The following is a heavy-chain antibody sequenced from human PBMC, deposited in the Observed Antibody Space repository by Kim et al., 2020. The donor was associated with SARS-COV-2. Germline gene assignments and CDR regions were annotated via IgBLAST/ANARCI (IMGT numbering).Heavy chain of an antibody. Sequence: GGSLRLSCSASGFTFSSYAMHWVRQAPGKGLEYVSAISSNGGSTYYADSVKGRFTISRDNSKNTLYLQMSSLRAEDTAVYYCVKGHIVATIRLLDYWGQGTLVTVSS. V-gene: IGHV3-64D*06. J-gene: IGHJ4*02. D-gene: IGHD5-12*01. CDR3: VKGHIVATIRLLDY. CDR1: GFTFSSYA. CDR2: ISSNGGST.